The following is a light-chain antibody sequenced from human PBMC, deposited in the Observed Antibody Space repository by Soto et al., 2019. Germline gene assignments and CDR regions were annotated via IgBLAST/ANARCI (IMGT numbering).Light chain of an antibody. J-gene: IGLJ2*01. Sequence: QSALTQPASVSGSPGQSITISCIGTSRDVGGYNFVSWYQQHPGKAPKVMIYDVSDRPSGVSDRFSGSKSGNTASLTISGLQAEDEADYYCCSYTGSSTLVFGGGTKVTVL. V-gene: IGLV2-14*01. CDR2: DVS. CDR1: SRDVGGYNF. CDR3: CSYTGSSTLV.